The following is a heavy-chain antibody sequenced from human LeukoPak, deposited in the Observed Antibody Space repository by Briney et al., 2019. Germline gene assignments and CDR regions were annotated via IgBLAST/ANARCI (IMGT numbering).Heavy chain of an antibody. V-gene: IGHV3-30*02. Sequence: PGGSLRLSCAASGFTFSSYGMHWVRQAPGKGLGWAAFIRYDGSNKYYANSVKGRFTISRDNSKNTLYLQMNSLRAEDTAVYYCAKDLSMVRGVIGYWGQGTLVTVSS. CDR1: GFTFSSYG. D-gene: IGHD3-10*01. CDR2: IRYDGSNK. CDR3: AKDLSMVRGVIGY. J-gene: IGHJ4*02.